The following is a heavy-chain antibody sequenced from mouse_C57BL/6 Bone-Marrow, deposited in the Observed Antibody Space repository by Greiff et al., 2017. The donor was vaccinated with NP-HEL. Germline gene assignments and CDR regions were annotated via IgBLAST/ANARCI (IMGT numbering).Heavy chain of an antibody. CDR2: ISNLAYSI. CDR1: GFTFSDYG. J-gene: IGHJ4*01. V-gene: IGHV5-15*04. CDR3: ARHQTGPMDY. Sequence: EVKLEESGGGLVQPGGSLKLSCAASGFTFSDYGMAWVRQAPRKGPEWVAFISNLAYSIYYADTVTGRFTISRENAKNPLYLEMSSLRSEDTAMYYCARHQTGPMDYWGQGTSVTVSS. D-gene: IGHD4-1*01.